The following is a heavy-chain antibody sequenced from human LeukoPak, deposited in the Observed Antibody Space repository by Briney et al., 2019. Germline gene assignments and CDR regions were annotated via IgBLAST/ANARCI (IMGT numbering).Heavy chain of an antibody. CDR3: ARDADYFDSRGYLSGGYWYFDL. CDR2: ISSSGSTI. D-gene: IGHD3-22*01. CDR1: GFTFSSYE. V-gene: IGHV3-48*03. Sequence: GGSLRLSCAASGFTFSSYEMNWVRQAPGKGLEWVSYISSSGSTIYYADSVKGRFTISRDNAKNSLYLQMNSLRAEDTAVYYCARDADYFDSRGYLSGGYWYFDLWGRGTLVTVSS. J-gene: IGHJ2*01.